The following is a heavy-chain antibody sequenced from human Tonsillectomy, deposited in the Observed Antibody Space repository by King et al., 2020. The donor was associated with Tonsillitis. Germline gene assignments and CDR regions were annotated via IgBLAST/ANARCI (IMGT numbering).Heavy chain of an antibody. V-gene: IGHV3-48*02. CDR2: ISSSSSTI. J-gene: IGHJ4*02. Sequence: VQLVESGGGLVQPGGSLRLSCAASGFTFSSYSMNWVRQAPGKGLEWVSYISSSSSTIYYADSVKGRFTISRDNAKNSLYLQMNSLRDKDTAVYYCARDLAYYLFDYWGQGTLVTVSS. CDR1: GFTFSSYS. D-gene: IGHD3-10*01. CDR3: ARDLAYYLFDY.